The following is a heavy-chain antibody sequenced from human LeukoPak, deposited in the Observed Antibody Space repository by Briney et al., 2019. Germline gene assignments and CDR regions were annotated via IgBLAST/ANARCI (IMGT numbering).Heavy chain of an antibody. CDR1: GFTFGDYA. J-gene: IGHJ1*01. CDR3: ARGYCSSTSCYTSFQH. CDR2: INSDGSST. D-gene: IGHD2-2*02. V-gene: IGHV3-74*01. Sequence: GGSLRLSCTASGFTFGDYAMSWVRQAPGKGLVWVSRINSDGSSTSYADSVKGRFTISRDNAKNTLYLQMNSLRAEDTAVYYCARGYCSSTSCYTSFQHWGQGTLVTVSS.